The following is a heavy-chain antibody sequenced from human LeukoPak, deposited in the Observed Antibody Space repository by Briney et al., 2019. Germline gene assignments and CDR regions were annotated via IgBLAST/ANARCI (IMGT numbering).Heavy chain of an antibody. J-gene: IGHJ4*02. D-gene: IGHD4-11*01. Sequence: SETLSLTCTVSGGSISSYYWSWIRQPPGKGLEWIGYIYYSGSTNYNPSLKSRVTISVDTSKNQFSLKLSSVTAADTAVYYCARGGDTVTGFNYWGQGTLVTVSS. CDR2: IYYSGST. CDR1: GGSISSYY. CDR3: ARGGDTVTGFNY. V-gene: IGHV4-59*01.